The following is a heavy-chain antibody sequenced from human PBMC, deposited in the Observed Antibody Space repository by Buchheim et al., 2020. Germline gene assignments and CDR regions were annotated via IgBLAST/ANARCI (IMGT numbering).Heavy chain of an antibody. J-gene: IGHJ6*02. Sequence: QVQLVESGGGVVQPGRSLRLSCAASGFTFSSYGMHWVRQAPGKGLEWVAVISYDGSNKYYADSVKGRFTISRDNSKNTLYLQMNSLRAEDTAVYYCAKDSSITTPKQYNYYYYGMDVWGQGTT. CDR2: ISYDGSNK. CDR3: AKDSSITTPKQYNYYYYGMDV. V-gene: IGHV3-30*18. CDR1: GFTFSSYG. D-gene: IGHD3-3*01.